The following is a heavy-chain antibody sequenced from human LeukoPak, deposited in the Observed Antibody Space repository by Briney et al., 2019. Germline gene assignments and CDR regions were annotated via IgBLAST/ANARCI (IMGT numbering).Heavy chain of an antibody. V-gene: IGHV1-69*04. D-gene: IGHD2/OR15-2a*01. CDR1: GGTFSSYA. Sequence: SVKVSCKASGGTFSSYAISWVRQAPGQGLEWMGRIITIFGIANYAQKFQGRVTITADKSTSTAYMELSSLRSEDTAVYYCAREGEYTFQHWGQGTLVTVSS. CDR2: IITIFGIA. CDR3: AREGEYTFQH. J-gene: IGHJ1*01.